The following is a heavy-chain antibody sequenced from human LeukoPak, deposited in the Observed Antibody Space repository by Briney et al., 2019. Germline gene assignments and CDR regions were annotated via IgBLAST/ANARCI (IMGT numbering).Heavy chain of an antibody. CDR2: IYYSGST. V-gene: IGHV4-39*07. CDR3: ARGYSSCDY. CDR1: GGSISSSSYY. Sequence: SETLSLTCTVSGGSISSSSYYWGWIRQPPGKGLEWIGSIYYSGSTYYNPSLKSRVTISVDTSKNQFSLRLSSVTAADTAVYYCARGYSSCDYWGQGTLVTVSS. J-gene: IGHJ4*02. D-gene: IGHD2-15*01.